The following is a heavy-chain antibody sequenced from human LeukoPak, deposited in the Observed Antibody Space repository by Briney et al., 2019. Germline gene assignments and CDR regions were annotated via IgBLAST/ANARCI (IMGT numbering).Heavy chain of an antibody. D-gene: IGHD1-26*01. CDR1: GFTVSSNS. Sequence: GGSLRLSCTVSGFTVSSNSMSWVRQAPGKGLEWVSFIYSDNTHYSDSVKGRFTNSRDNSKNTLYLQMNSLRAEDTAVYYCAKEGGGSGGSYKGSFDYWGQGTLVTVSS. CDR3: AKEGGGSGGSYKGSFDY. V-gene: IGHV3-53*01. CDR2: IYSDNT. J-gene: IGHJ4*02.